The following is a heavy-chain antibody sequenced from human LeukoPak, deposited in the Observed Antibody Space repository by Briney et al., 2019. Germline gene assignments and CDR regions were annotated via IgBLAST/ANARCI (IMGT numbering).Heavy chain of an antibody. CDR1: GGSLSSYY. CDR3: ARGLNRNDYGDYGY. V-gene: IGHV4-59*01. CDR2: IYYTGST. Sequence: PSETLSLTCTVSGGSLSSYYWTWIRQPPGKGLEWLGYIYYTGSTSYNPSLKSRVTISVQTSKNQFSLKLSSVTAADTAVYYCARGLNRNDYGDYGYWGRGTLVTVSS. J-gene: IGHJ4*02. D-gene: IGHD4-17*01.